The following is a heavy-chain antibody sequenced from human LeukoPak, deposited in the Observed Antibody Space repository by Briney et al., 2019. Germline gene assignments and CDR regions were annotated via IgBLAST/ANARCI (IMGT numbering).Heavy chain of an antibody. Sequence: GGSLRLSCAASGFTFSSYGMHWVRQAPGKGLEWVAFIRYDGSNKYYADSVKGRFTISRDNSKNTLYLQMNSLRAEDTAVYYCASMNTIFGTGLGSLAFDIWGQGTMVTVSS. CDR1: GFTFSSYG. D-gene: IGHD3-3*01. V-gene: IGHV3-30*02. CDR3: ASMNTIFGTGLGSLAFDI. CDR2: IRYDGSNK. J-gene: IGHJ3*02.